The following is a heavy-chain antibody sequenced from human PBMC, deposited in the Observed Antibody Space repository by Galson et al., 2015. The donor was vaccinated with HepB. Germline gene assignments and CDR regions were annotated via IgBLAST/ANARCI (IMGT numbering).Heavy chain of an antibody. CDR1: GFTFRNAW. J-gene: IGHJ4*02. D-gene: IGHD3-16*01. V-gene: IGHV3-15*01. CDR3: TTTGGGDYDY. CDR2: IKCRTDGGTT. Sequence: SLRLSCAASGFTFRNAWMTWVRQAPGKGLEWVGRIKCRTDGGTTDYAAPVKGRFTISSDDSKKALFLQVKSLKTEDTAMYYCTTTGGGDYDYWGQGTLVTVSS.